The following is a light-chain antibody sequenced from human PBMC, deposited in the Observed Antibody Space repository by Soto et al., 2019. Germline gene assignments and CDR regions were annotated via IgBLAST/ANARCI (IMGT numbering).Light chain of an antibody. Sequence: EIVLTQSPGTLSLSPGERATLSCRASQSVSSNYLAWYRRKPGQAPRLLIYGASNRATDIPGRFSGSGSGTDFTLTITRLEPEDFAVYYCQQYGSSPLTFGPGTRVEIK. J-gene: IGKJ1*01. CDR2: GAS. V-gene: IGKV3-20*01. CDR3: QQYGSSPLT. CDR1: QSVSSNY.